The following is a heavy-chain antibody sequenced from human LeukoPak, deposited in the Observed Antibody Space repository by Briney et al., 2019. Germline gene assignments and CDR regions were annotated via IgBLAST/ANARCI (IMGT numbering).Heavy chain of an antibody. J-gene: IGHJ4*02. CDR3: AKGWDRIGLVSQTFDY. CDR1: GFTFSSYA. Sequence: GGSLRLSCAASGFTFSSYAMSWVRQAPGKGLEWVSAISGSGGSTYYADSVKGRFTISRDNSKNTLYLQMNSLRAEDTAVYYCAKGWDRIGLVSQTFDYWGQGTLVTVSS. CDR2: ISGSGGST. D-gene: IGHD6-19*01. V-gene: IGHV3-23*01.